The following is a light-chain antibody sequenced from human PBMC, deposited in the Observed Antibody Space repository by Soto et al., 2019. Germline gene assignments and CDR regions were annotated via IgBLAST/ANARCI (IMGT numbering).Light chain of an antibody. V-gene: IGLV1-51*02. CDR1: SSNIGNNY. Sequence: QSALTQPPSVSAAPGQTVTISCSGSSSNIGNNYVSWYQQLPGTAPKLLIYENNKRPSGISDRFSGSKSGTSATLGITGLQTGDEADYYCGTWDSSLSAWVFGGGTKVTVL. CDR3: GTWDSSLSAWV. J-gene: IGLJ3*02. CDR2: ENN.